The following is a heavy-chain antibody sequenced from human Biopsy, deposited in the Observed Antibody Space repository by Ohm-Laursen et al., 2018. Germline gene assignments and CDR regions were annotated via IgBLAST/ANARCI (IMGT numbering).Heavy chain of an antibody. Sequence: SLRLSCAASGFIFSDYYMSWIRPAPGKGLEWVSNINSVGTIYYADSVRGRFTISRDNAKNSLYLQMNSLRVEDTAVYYCARSVGIMAAPIDYWGQGTLVTVSS. CDR1: GFIFSDYY. D-gene: IGHD3-16*01. J-gene: IGHJ4*02. CDR3: ARSVGIMAAPIDY. V-gene: IGHV3-11*01. CDR2: INSVGTI.